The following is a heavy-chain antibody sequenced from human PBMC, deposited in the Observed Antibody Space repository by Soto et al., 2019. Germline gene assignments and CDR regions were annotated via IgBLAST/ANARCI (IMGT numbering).Heavy chain of an antibody. V-gene: IGHV3-30*18. Sequence: GESLRLSCAVSGFTFSSYGMHWVRQAPGKGLEWVAHISYDGSNEHYVDSVKGRFTISRDNSKNTLYLQMNSLRAEDTSLYYCAKDRPRRTSGDFLDYSGRGTSVTVSS. D-gene: IGHD1-1*01. J-gene: IGHJ4*01. CDR3: AKDRPRRTSGDFLDY. CDR1: GFTFSSYG. CDR2: ISYDGSNE.